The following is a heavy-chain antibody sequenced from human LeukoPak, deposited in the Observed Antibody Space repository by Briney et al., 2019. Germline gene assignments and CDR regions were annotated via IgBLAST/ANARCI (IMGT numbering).Heavy chain of an antibody. CDR3: AKDDGSGSYYNVRFDY. D-gene: IGHD3-10*01. J-gene: IGHJ4*02. Sequence: GGSLRLSCAASGFTFSSYGMHWVRQAPGKGLEWVAVIWYDGSNKYYADSVKGRFTISRDNSKNTLYLQMNSRRAEDTAVYYCAKDDGSGSYYNVRFDYWGQGTLVTVSS. CDR2: IWYDGSNK. V-gene: IGHV3-33*06. CDR1: GFTFSSYG.